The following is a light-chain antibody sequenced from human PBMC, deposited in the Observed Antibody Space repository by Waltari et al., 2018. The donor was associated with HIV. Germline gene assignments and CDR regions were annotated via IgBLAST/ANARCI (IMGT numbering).Light chain of an antibody. Sequence: IVMTQSPVTLSVSPGERATLSCRASQSVSSNLAWYQQKRGQAPRLLIYGASTRATGIPARFSGSGSGTEFTLTISSLQSEDFAVYYCQQYNNWPRTFGQGTKLEIK. J-gene: IGKJ2*01. CDR1: QSVSSN. CDR2: GAS. CDR3: QQYNNWPRT. V-gene: IGKV3-15*01.